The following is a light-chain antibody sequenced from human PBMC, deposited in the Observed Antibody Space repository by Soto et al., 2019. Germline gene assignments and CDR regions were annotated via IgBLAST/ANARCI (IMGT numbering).Light chain of an antibody. CDR2: DAS. Sequence: ETVMTQSPATLSVSPGESATLSCRASQSVTSNLAWYQQKRGQAPRLLIYDASTRATGIPARFSGSGSGTEFTPAISSLQSEDSAVYFGQQYNKWPPWTFGQGTKVEIK. V-gene: IGKV3-15*01. CDR1: QSVTSN. J-gene: IGKJ1*01. CDR3: QQYNKWPPWT.